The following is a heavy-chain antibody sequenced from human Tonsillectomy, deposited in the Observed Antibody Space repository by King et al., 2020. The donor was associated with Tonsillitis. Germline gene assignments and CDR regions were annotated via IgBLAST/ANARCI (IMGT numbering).Heavy chain of an antibody. CDR1: GGSFSGYY. CDR2: INHSGST. Sequence: VQLQQWGAGLLKPSETLSLTCAVYGGSFSGYYWSWIRQPPGKGLEWIGEINHSGSTNYNPSLKSRVTISVDTSKNQCSLKLSSVTAADTAVYYCARSGGEAVGYYYYYYMDVWGKGTTVTVSS. CDR3: ARSGGEAVGYYYYYYMDV. V-gene: IGHV4-34*01. J-gene: IGHJ6*03. D-gene: IGHD6-19*01.